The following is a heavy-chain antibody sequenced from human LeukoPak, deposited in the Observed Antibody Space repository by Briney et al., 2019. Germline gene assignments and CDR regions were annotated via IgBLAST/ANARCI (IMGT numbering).Heavy chain of an antibody. J-gene: IGHJ3*02. CDR3: TTASVRGVINAFDI. CDR1: GFTFSNAW. Sequence: GGSLRLSCAASGFTFSNAWVSWVRQAPGKGLEWVGRIKSKTDGGTTDYAAPVKGRFTISRDDSKNTLYLQMNSLKTEDTAVYYCTTASVRGVINAFDIWGQGTMVTVSS. V-gene: IGHV3-15*01. CDR2: IKSKTDGGTT. D-gene: IGHD3-10*01.